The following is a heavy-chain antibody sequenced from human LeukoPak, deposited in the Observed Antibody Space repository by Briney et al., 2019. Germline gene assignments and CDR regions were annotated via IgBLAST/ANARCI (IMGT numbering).Heavy chain of an antibody. CDR1: GGSISSGSHF. CDR3: ASRARRYYFDY. V-gene: IGHV4-39*01. J-gene: IGHJ4*02. Sequence: SETLSLTCTVSGGSISSGSHFWGWIRQPPGKGLEWIGSIFYSGSTYYNPSLKSRVTISVDTSKDQFSLKLTSVTATDTAVYYCASRARRYYFDYWGQGTLVTVSS. CDR2: IFYSGST.